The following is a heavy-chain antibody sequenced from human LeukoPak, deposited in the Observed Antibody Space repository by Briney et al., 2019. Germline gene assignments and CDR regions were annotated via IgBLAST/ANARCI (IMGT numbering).Heavy chain of an antibody. J-gene: IGHJ4*02. CDR1: GFTFGIYA. CDR3: ARGLLLWFGELLAFDY. D-gene: IGHD3-10*01. CDR2: IGPSGSNM. V-gene: IGHV3-48*01. Sequence: GGSLRLSCAASGFTFGIYAINWVRQAPGKGLEWIAYIGPSGSNMYYADSVKGRFTISRDNAKNSLYLQMNSLRAGDTAVYYCARGLLLWFGELLAFDYWGQGTLVTVSS.